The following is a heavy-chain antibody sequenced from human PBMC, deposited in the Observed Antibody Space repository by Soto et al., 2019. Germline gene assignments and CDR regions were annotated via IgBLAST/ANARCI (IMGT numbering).Heavy chain of an antibody. CDR3: ARVMYYYDSSEDMGAFDI. D-gene: IGHD3-22*01. Sequence: QVQLQESGPGLVKPSQTLSLTCTVSGGSISSGGYYWSWIRQHPGKGLEWIGYIYYSGSTYYNPSLKSRVTISVDTSKNQFSLKLSSGTAADTAVYYCARVMYYYDSSEDMGAFDIWGQGTMVTVSS. CDR1: GGSISSGGYY. CDR2: IYYSGST. J-gene: IGHJ3*02. V-gene: IGHV4-31*03.